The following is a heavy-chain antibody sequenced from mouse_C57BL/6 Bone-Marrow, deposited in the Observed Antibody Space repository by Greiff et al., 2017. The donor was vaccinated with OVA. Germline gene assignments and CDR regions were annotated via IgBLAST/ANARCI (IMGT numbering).Heavy chain of an antibody. D-gene: IGHD2-10*01. CDR1: DSEVFPIAY. CDR2: ILPSIGRT. V-gene: IGHV15-2*01. Sequence: QVQLQQSGSELRSPGSSVKLSCKDFDSEVFPIAYMSWVRQKPGHGFEWIGGILPSIGRTIYGEKFEDKATLDADTLSNTAYLELNSLASEDSAIDYCARAYYGRGSYAMDYWGQGTSVTVSS. J-gene: IGHJ4*01. CDR3: ARAYYGRGSYAMDY.